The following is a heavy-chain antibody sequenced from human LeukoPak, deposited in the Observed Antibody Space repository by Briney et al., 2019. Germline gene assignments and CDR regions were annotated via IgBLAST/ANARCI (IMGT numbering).Heavy chain of an antibody. CDR2: ISSSSSYI. CDR3: AGGAYTAMAPYYFDY. J-gene: IGHJ4*02. CDR1: GFTFSSYS. Sequence: PGGSLRLSCAASGFTFSSYSMNWVRQAPGRGLEWVSSISSSSSYIYYADSVKGRFTISRDNAKNSLYLQMNSLRAEDTAVYYCAGGAYTAMAPYYFDYWGQGTLVTVSS. D-gene: IGHD5-18*01. V-gene: IGHV3-21*01.